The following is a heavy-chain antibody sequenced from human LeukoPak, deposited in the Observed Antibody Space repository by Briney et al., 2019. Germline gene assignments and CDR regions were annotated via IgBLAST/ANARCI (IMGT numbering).Heavy chain of an antibody. CDR2: ISAYNGNT. Sequence: ASVKVSCKASGYTFTSYGISWVRQAPGEGLEWMGWISAYNGNTNYAQKLQGRVTMTTDTSTSIAYMELRSLRSDDTAVYYCARAPASHDAFDIWGQGTIVTVSS. V-gene: IGHV1-18*01. CDR1: GYTFTSYG. J-gene: IGHJ3*02. CDR3: ARAPASHDAFDI.